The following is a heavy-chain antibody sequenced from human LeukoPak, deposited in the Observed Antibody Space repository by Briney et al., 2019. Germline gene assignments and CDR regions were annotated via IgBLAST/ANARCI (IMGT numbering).Heavy chain of an antibody. CDR1: GFTFSSYA. V-gene: IGHV3-23*01. CDR3: AKIVRYYDSSGYYDRPFDY. D-gene: IGHD3-22*01. Sequence: PGGSLRLSCAASGFTFSSYAMSWVRQAPGKGLEWVSAISGSGGSTYYADSVKGRFTISRDNSKNTLYLQMNSLRAEDTAVYYCAKIVRYYDSSGYYDRPFDYWGQGTLVTVSS. CDR2: ISGSGGST. J-gene: IGHJ4*02.